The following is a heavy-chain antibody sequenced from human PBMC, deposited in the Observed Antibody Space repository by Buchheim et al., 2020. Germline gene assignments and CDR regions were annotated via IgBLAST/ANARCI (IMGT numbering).Heavy chain of an antibody. Sequence: QVQLQESGPGLVKPSETLSLTCTVSGGPISSYYWSWIRQPPGKGLEWIGYIYYSGSTNYNPSLKSRVTISVDTSKNQFSLKLSSVTAADTAVYYCARAPADFWSGYMSPYGMDVWGQGTT. D-gene: IGHD3-3*01. CDR2: IYYSGST. CDR1: GGPISSYY. V-gene: IGHV4-59*01. J-gene: IGHJ6*02. CDR3: ARAPADFWSGYMSPYGMDV.